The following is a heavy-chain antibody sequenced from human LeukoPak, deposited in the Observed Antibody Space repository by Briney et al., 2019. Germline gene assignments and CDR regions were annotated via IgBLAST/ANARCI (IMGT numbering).Heavy chain of an antibody. CDR2: IYHSGST. CDR3: ASNMEDGAFDI. Sequence: SSQTLSLTCAVSGGSISSGGYSWSWIRQPPGKGLEWIVYIYHSGSTYYNPSLRSRITISVDRSNNQFSLKLTSVTAADTAVYYCASNMEDGAFDIWGQGTMVTVSS. D-gene: IGHD3-10*01. CDR1: GGSISSGGYS. V-gene: IGHV4-30-2*01. J-gene: IGHJ3*02.